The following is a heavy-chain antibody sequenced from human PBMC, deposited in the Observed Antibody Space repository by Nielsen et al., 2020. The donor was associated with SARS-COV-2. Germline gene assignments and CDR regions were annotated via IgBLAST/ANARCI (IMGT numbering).Heavy chain of an antibody. CDR1: GFTFSSYW. CDR2: ISGSGGRT. J-gene: IGHJ4*02. Sequence: GESLKISCAASGFTFSSYWMSWVRQAPGQGLEWVSSISGSGGRTNSADSVKGRFTISRDNSKSTLYLQMNSLRDDDTAVFYCARDPSGTGETFDFWGRGTLVTVSS. CDR3: ARDPSGTGETFDF. D-gene: IGHD3-10*01. V-gene: IGHV3-23*01.